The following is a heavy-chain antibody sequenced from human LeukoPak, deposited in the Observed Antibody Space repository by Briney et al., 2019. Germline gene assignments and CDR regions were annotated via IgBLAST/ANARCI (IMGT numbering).Heavy chain of an antibody. Sequence: PGGSLRLSCAASGFTFCSYAMSWVRQAPGGGREWGSAISGSGGSTYYADSVKGRFTISRDNSKNTLYLQMSSLRAEDTAVYYCAKVRRTTQSYDYWGQGTLVTVSS. J-gene: IGHJ4*02. CDR1: GFTFCSYA. D-gene: IGHD4-17*01. CDR3: AKVRRTTQSYDY. V-gene: IGHV3-23*01. CDR2: ISGSGGST.